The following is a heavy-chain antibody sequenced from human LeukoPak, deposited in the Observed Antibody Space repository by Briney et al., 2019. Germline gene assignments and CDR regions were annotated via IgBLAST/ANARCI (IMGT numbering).Heavy chain of an antibody. CDR2: IKEDGSEK. D-gene: IGHD2-21*02. Sequence: EALRLSCTASRFTFSNYWMSWVRQAPGKGLEWVANIKEDGSEKYYVDSVKGRFTIFRDNSKNTVYLQMNSLRAEDTAVYYCARGRRYCGGDCYVPYYFDYWGQGTLVTVSS. CDR3: ARGRRYCGGDCYVPYYFDY. J-gene: IGHJ4*02. V-gene: IGHV3-7*03. CDR1: RFTFSNYW.